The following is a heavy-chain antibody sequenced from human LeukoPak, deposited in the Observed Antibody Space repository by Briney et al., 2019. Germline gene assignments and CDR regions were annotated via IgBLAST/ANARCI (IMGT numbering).Heavy chain of an antibody. CDR2: IYYIGST. CDR1: VHSMSVCY. CDR3: ATLRGNYFPDY. D-gene: IGHD4-11*01. V-gene: IGHV4-59*01. Sequence: NPSETLSLTCTLWVHSMSVCYGTGIRHSRGKGLEWIGYIYYIGSTNYKPSITSRITISVDTSKNNFPLKLSSVTDADTAVYYSATLRGNYFPDYWGQGALVTVSS. J-gene: IGHJ4*02.